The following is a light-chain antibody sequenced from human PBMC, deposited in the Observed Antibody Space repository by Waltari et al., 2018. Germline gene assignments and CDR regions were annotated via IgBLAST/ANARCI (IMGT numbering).Light chain of an antibody. CDR3: AAWDDSLSGVV. Sequence: QSVLTQPPSASGTPGQSIAISCSGSTSNIGNNYVYLYQQFPGTAPKPLIYRNNPRPSGVPDRFSGSKSGPSASLAISGLQSEDEADYYCAAWDDSLSGVVFGGGTKVTVL. V-gene: IGLV1-47*01. J-gene: IGLJ2*01. CDR1: TSNIGNNY. CDR2: RNN.